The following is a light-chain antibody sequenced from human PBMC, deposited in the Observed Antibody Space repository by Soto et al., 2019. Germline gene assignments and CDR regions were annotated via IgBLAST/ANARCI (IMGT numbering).Light chain of an antibody. CDR1: SSDVGGYNY. Sequence: SALTQPPSASGSPGQSVTISCTGTSSDVGGYNYVSWYQQYPGKAPKLMIYEVSKRPSGVPDRFSGSKSGNTASLTVSGLRAGDGVDYYCSSYAGRNGGFFGTGTRVTVL. CDR2: EVS. CDR3: SSYAGRNGGF. J-gene: IGLJ1*01. V-gene: IGLV2-8*01.